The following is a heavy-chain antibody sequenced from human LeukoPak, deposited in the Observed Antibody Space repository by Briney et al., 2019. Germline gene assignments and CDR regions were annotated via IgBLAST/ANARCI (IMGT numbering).Heavy chain of an antibody. V-gene: IGHV3-73*01. CDR3: TRDSGTYNWFDP. D-gene: IGHD1-26*01. CDR2: IYKKDKDNATAT. J-gene: IGHJ5*02. Sequence: SGVSLKLSCAASGFTFSGSAIHWVRQSSGKGLEWVGHIYKKDKDNATATAYGASVKGRFTISKDDSINKAYLQMKSLKAEDTALYYCTRDSGTYNWFDPWGQGTLVTVSS. CDR1: GFTFSGSA.